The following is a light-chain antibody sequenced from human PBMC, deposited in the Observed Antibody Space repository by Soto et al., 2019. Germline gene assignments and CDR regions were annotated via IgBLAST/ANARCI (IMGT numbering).Light chain of an antibody. CDR3: SSFTSSSTVV. Sequence: QSALTQPASVSGSPGQSITISCTGTSSDIGAYNYVSWYQQHPGTAPKLMVYEVSNRPSGVSNRFSGAKSGNTASLTISGRQAEDEADYYFSSFTSSSTVVFGGATKLTVL. J-gene: IGLJ2*01. V-gene: IGLV2-14*01. CDR2: EVS. CDR1: SSDIGAYNY.